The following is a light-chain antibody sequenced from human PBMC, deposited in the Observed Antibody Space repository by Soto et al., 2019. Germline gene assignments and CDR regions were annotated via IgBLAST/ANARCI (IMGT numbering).Light chain of an antibody. V-gene: IGKV3-11*01. CDR1: QSVSTY. CDR2: DAS. CDR3: QQRSNWPPIT. J-gene: IGKJ5*01. Sequence: EIGLTQSLATLSLSPGERATRTCRASQSVSTYLAWYQHKPGQAPRLLIYDASNRATGIPARFSGSGSGTDFTLTISSLEPEDFAVYYCQQRSNWPPITFGQGTRLEIK.